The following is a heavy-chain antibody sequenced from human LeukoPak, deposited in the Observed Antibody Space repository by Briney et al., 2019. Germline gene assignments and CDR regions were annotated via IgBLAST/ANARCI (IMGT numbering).Heavy chain of an antibody. D-gene: IGHD2-15*01. Sequence: PGGSLRLSCAASGFTFSSYWMHWVRQAPGKGLVWVSRINTDGSSTNYADSVKGRFSTSRDNAKNTLYLQMNSLRAEDTAVYYCARGRVVATYDAFDIWGQGTMVTVSS. CDR1: GFTFSSYW. CDR2: INTDGSST. V-gene: IGHV3-74*01. CDR3: ARGRVVATYDAFDI. J-gene: IGHJ3*02.